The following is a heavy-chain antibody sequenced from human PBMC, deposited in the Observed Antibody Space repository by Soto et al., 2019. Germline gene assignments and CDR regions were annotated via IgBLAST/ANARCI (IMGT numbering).Heavy chain of an antibody. CDR2: ISRSSSYI. D-gene: IGHD7-27*01. CDR3: ARDRNWGKYYFDY. CDR1: GFTFSSYS. J-gene: IGHJ4*02. Sequence: EVQLVESGGGLVKPGGSLRLSCAASGFTFSSYSMNWVRRAQGKGLEWVSSISRSSSYIYYADSVKGRFTISRDNAKNSLYLQMNSLRAEDTAVYYCARDRNWGKYYFDYWGQGTLVTVSS. V-gene: IGHV3-21*01.